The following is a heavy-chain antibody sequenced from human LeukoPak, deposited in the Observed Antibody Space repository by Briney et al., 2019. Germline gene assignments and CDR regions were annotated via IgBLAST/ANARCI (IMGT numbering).Heavy chain of an antibody. J-gene: IGHJ6*02. V-gene: IGHV3-9*01. D-gene: IGHD3-10*01. CDR2: ISWNSGTM. Sequence: GGSLRLSCAASGFTFDDYAMHWVRQAPGKGLEWVSGISWNSGTMGYADSVKGRFTISRDNAKNSLYLQMNSLRAEDTALYYRAKDLDTMVRGLIIKPTYCYYGMDVWGQGTTVIVSS. CDR3: AKDLDTMVRGLIIKPTYCYYGMDV. CDR1: GFTFDDYA.